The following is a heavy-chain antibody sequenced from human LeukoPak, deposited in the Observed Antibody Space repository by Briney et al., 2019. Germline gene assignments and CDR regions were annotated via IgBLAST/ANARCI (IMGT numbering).Heavy chain of an antibody. CDR1: GGSISSGDYY. J-gene: IGHJ4*02. CDR2: IFYSGST. Sequence: SETLSLTCTVSGGSISSGDYYWSWIRQPPGKGLERIGYIFYSGSTYYKPSLKSRVTISVDTSKNQFSLKLSSVTAADTAVYYCARGDPIVATIPNFFDYWGQGTLVTVSS. CDR3: ARGDPIVATIPNFFDY. D-gene: IGHD5-12*01. V-gene: IGHV4-30-4*01.